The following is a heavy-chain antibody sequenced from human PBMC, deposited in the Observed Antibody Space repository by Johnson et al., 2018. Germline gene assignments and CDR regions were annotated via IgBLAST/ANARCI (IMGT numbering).Heavy chain of an antibody. CDR3: ARYCSGGSCYSYYYYYMDV. CDR1: GFTFSSYS. D-gene: IGHD2-15*01. V-gene: IGHV3-21*01. J-gene: IGHJ6*03. Sequence: VQLVQSGGGLVKPGGSLRLSCAASGFTFSSYSMNWVRQAPGNGLEWVSSISSSGSTIYYADSVKGRFTISRDNAKNSLYLQMNSLRAADTAVYYCARYCSGGSCYSYYYYYMDVWGKGTTVTVSS. CDR2: ISSSGSTI.